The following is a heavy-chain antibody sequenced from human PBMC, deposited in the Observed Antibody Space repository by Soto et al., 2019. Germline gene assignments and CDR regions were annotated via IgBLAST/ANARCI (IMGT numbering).Heavy chain of an antibody. CDR3: MVGSCWKDLVY. J-gene: IGHJ4*02. D-gene: IGHD3-22*01. V-gene: IGHV4-39*01. CDR2: IYYSGST. Sequence: RINKHPGKGLEWIGSIYYSGSTYYNPSLKSRVTISVDTSKNQFSLKLSSVTAADTAVYYCMVGSCWKDLVYWCQLTLVTVSS.